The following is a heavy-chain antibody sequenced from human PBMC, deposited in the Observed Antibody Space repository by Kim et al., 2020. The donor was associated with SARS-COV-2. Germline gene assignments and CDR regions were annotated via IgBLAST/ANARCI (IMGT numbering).Heavy chain of an antibody. Sequence: NYTQKFQGRDTITADRYTSTAYMGLSSLRAEDTAVYSCARRRDGYKIFDYWGQGTLVTVSS. V-gene: IGHV1-69*02. J-gene: IGHJ4*02. CDR3: ARRRDGYKIFDY. D-gene: IGHD5-12*01.